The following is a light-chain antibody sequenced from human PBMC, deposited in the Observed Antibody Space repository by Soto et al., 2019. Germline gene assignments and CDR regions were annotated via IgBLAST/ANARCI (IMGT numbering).Light chain of an antibody. J-gene: IGKJ5*01. CDR2: DAS. CDR1: QTISSW. CDR3: PQHISDAPT. V-gene: IGKV1-5*01. Sequence: LTKVPSRKTVDLGGRRIIKKRASQTISSWLAWYQQKPGKAPKLLIYDASSLESGVPSRFSGSGSETEFTLTIYGLELRYLHTYYSPQHISDAPTLGHGTRLEI.